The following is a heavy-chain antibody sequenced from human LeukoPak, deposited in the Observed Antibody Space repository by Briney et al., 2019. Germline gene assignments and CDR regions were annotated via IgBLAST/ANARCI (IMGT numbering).Heavy chain of an antibody. V-gene: IGHV1-18*01. D-gene: IGHD2-15*01. CDR1: GYTFTSYG. CDR2: ISAYNGNT. J-gene: IGHJ3*02. Sequence: GASVKVSCKASGYTFTSYGISWVRQAPGQGLEWMGWISAYNGNTNYAQKLQGRVTMTTDTSTSTAYMELRSLRSDDTAVYYCAGGGKYCSGGSCYSAAFDIWGQGTMVTVSS. CDR3: AGGGKYCSGGSCYSAAFDI.